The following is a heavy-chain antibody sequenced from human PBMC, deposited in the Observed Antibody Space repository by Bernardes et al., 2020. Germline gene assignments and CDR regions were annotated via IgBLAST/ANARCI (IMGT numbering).Heavy chain of an antibody. CDR2: IKQDGTEK. Sequence: GGSLRLSCAASGFTFSRYWMTWVRQAPGKGLEWLANIKQDGTEKYYVDSVKGRFTISRDNAKNSLYLQMNSLRAEDTALYYCARDPTLDVWGKGTTVTVSS. CDR1: GFTFSRYW. V-gene: IGHV3-7*04. CDR3: ARDPTLDV. J-gene: IGHJ6*04.